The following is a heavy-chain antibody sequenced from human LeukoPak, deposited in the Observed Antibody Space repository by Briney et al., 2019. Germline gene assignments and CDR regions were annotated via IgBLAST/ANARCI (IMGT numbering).Heavy chain of an antibody. CDR3: ARDIVVVVAATTPFDY. CDR1: GYTFTSYG. CDR2: ISAYNGNT. Sequence: ASVKVSCKASGYTFTSYGISWVRRAPGQGLEWMGWISAYNGNTNYAQKLQGRVTMTTDTSTSTAYMELRSLRSDDTAVYYCARDIVVVVAATTPFDYWGQGTLVTVSS. J-gene: IGHJ4*02. D-gene: IGHD2-15*01. V-gene: IGHV1-18*01.